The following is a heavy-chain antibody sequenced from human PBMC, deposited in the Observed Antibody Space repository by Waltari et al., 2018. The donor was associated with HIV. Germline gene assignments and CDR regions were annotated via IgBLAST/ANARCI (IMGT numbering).Heavy chain of an antibody. J-gene: IGHJ4*02. CDR1: GVTFSSYP. CDR3: ARQSLGSFDY. V-gene: IGHV3-23*01. Sequence: EVQLLESGGGVVQPGGSLRLSCAPAGVTFSSYPMSWVRQAPRKGLEWVSAITFSGGSTYYADSVKGRFTISRDNSKNTLYLQMDSLRAEDTAVYYCARQSLGSFDYWGQGTLVTVSS. CDR2: ITFSGGST. D-gene: IGHD7-27*01.